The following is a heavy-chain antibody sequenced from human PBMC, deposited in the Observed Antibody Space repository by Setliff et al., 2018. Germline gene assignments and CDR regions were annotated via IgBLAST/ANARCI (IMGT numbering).Heavy chain of an antibody. V-gene: IGHV4-39*01. Sequence: SETLSLTCRVSGGSISSGNYYWGLIRQPPGKGLEWVATIYYSGSTYSNPSLKSRLIISVDAPDNQSSVKLSSVTAADTAVYYCARHKSNGSGSYPSLYMDVWGKGIMVTAP. CDR1: GGSISSGNYY. CDR2: IYYSGST. D-gene: IGHD3-10*01. CDR3: ARHKSNGSGSYPSLYMDV. J-gene: IGHJ6*03.